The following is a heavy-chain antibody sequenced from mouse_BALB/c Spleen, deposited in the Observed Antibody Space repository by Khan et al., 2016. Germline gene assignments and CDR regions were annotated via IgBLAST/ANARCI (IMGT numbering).Heavy chain of an antibody. CDR2: IDPANGNT. D-gene: IGHD2-1*01. J-gene: IGHJ4*01. V-gene: IGHV14-3*02. CDR3: ARSNYGNYEDGYTMDY. CDR1: GFNIKDTY. Sequence: VQLKESGAELVKPGASVKLSCTASGFNIKDTYMHWVKQRPEQGLEWLGRIDPANGNTKYDPKFQGKATITADTSSNTAYLQLSSLTSEDTAVXYCARSNYGNYEDGYTMDYWGQGTSVTVSS.